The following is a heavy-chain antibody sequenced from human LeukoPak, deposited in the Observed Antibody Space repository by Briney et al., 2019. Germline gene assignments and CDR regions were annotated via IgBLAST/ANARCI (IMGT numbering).Heavy chain of an antibody. Sequence: SETLSLTCTVSGGSISSSGYYWGWIRQPPGKGLEWIGSIYYSGSTYYNPSLKSRVTISVDTSKNQFSLKLSSVTAADTAVYYCARWRGYCSSTSCYRQPSFDYWGQGTLVTVSS. CDR1: GGSISSSGYY. J-gene: IGHJ4*02. D-gene: IGHD2-2*01. CDR2: IYYSGST. V-gene: IGHV4-39*01. CDR3: ARWRGYCSSTSCYRQPSFDY.